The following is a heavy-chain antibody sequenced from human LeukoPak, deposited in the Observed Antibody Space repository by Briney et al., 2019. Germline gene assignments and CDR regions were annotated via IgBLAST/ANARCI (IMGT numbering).Heavy chain of an antibody. D-gene: IGHD3-10*01. CDR3: ARDLYGSGSEGDYFDY. V-gene: IGHV3-30*01. Sequence: GRSLRLSCVASGFTFSSYAMHWVRQAPGKGLEWVAVISYDGSNKYYADSVKGRFTISRDNSKNTLYLQMNSLRAEDTAVYYCARDLYGSGSEGDYFDYWGQGTLVTVSS. CDR2: ISYDGSNK. J-gene: IGHJ4*02. CDR1: GFTFSSYA.